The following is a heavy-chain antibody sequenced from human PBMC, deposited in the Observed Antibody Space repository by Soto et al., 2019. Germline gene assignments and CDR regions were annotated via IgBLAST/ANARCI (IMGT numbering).Heavy chain of an antibody. J-gene: IGHJ4*02. CDR2: IKSKTDGGTT. CDR3: TTEYYYDSSGYWY. CDR1: GFTFSNAW. D-gene: IGHD3-22*01. Sequence: GGSLRLSCAASGFTFSNAWMNWVRQAPGKGLEWVGRIKSKTDGGTTDYAAPVKGRFTISRDDSKNTLYLQMNSLKTEDTAVYYCTTEYYYDSSGYWYWGQGTLVTVSS. V-gene: IGHV3-15*07.